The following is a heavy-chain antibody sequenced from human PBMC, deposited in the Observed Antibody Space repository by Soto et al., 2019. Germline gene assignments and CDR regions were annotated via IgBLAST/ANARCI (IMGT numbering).Heavy chain of an antibody. CDR1: GDSVSSNSAA. D-gene: IGHD3-10*01. V-gene: IGHV6-1*01. CDR3: ARDPQLVTMAARSYYGMDV. CDR2: TYYRSKWYN. J-gene: IGHJ6*02. Sequence: SQTLSLTCAISGDSVSSNSAAWNWIRQSPSRGLEWLGRTYYRSKWYNDYAVSVKSRITINPDTSKNQFSLQLNSVTPEDTAVYYCARDPQLVTMAARSYYGMDVWGQGTTVTVSS.